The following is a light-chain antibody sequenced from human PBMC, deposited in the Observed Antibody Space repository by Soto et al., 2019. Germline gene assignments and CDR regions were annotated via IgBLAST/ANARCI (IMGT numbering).Light chain of an antibody. CDR2: AAS. Sequence: DIQMTQSPSSLSASVGDRVTITCRASQTIANHLNWYQQKPGKAPILLIYAASTLQSGVPSRFSGSGSGTVFTLTINSLQPEDFASYYCQQSGDTPPWTFGQGTKVDIK. V-gene: IGKV1-39*01. CDR3: QQSGDTPPWT. CDR1: QTIANH. J-gene: IGKJ1*01.